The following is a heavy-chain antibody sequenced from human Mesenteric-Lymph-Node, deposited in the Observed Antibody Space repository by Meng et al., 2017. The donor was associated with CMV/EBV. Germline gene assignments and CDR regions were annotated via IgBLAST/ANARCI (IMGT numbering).Heavy chain of an antibody. CDR1: GFTFSSYG. CDR3: ARDWGYYDFWSAYHYGMDV. CDR2: INGDGGTV. V-gene: IGHV3-74*01. J-gene: IGHJ6*02. Sequence: GGSLRLSCAASGFTFSSYGMHWVRQAPGKGLVWVSCINGDGGTVSYADSVKGRFTISRDNAKNTLFLQMYSLGAEDTAVYFCARDWGYYDFWSAYHYGMDVWGQGTTVTVSS. D-gene: IGHD3-3*01.